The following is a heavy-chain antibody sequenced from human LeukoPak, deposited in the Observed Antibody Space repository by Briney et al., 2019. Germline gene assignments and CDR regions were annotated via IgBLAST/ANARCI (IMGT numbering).Heavy chain of an antibody. CDR3: AKVLGSTVTTRTYFDY. CDR2: LSWNGGNV. CDR1: GFTFHDYA. J-gene: IGHJ4*02. D-gene: IGHD4-17*01. Sequence: PGGSLRLSCAASGFTFHDYAMHWVRQAPGKGLEWVSGLSWNGGNVGYAESVRGRFTISRDNAGNSLYLQMNSLRPEDTALHYCAKVLGSTVTTRTYFDYWGQGTLVTVSS. V-gene: IGHV3-9*01.